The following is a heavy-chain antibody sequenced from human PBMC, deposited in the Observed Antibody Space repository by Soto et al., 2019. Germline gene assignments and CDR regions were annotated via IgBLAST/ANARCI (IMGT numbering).Heavy chain of an antibody. Sequence: QVQLVQSGAEVKKPGSSVKVSCKASGGTFSSYAISWVRQAPGQGLEWMGGIIPIFGTANYAQKFQGRVTITVDKSTSTAYMELSSLRSEDTAVYYCARAEGSGGTQEYYYGMDVWGQGTTVTVSS. D-gene: IGHD3-10*01. J-gene: IGHJ6*02. V-gene: IGHV1-69*06. CDR2: IIPIFGTA. CDR3: ARAEGSGGTQEYYYGMDV. CDR1: GGTFSSYA.